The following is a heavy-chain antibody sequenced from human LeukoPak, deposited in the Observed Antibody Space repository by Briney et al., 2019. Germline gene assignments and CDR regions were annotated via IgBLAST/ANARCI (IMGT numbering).Heavy chain of an antibody. CDR1: GLTFSTFA. CDR2: IFAGGGEI. J-gene: IGHJ4*02. Sequence: GGSLRLSCAASGLTFSTFAMIWVRQPPGKGLEWVSSIFAGGGEIHYADSVRGRFTISRDNSKSTLSLQMNSLRAEDTAIYYCATYRQVLLPFESWGQGTLVTVSS. CDR3: ATYRQVLLPFES. V-gene: IGHV3-23*01. D-gene: IGHD2-8*02.